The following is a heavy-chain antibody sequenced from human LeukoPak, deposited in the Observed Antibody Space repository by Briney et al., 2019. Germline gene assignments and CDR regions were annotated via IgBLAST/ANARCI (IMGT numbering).Heavy chain of an antibody. Sequence: PGGSLRLSCAASGFSFSSFEMNWVRQAPGKGLEWVSKISSSSSSISYADSVKGRFTVSRDNAKNSLYLQMNSLRAEDTAVYYCASYDGFTQDRGDYWGQGTLVTVSS. D-gene: IGHD3-16*01. CDR3: ASYDGFTQDRGDY. J-gene: IGHJ4*02. V-gene: IGHV3-48*03. CDR1: GFSFSSFE. CDR2: ISSSSSSI.